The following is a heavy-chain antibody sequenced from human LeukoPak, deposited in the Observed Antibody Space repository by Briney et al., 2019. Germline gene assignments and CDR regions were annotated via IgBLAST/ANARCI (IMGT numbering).Heavy chain of an antibody. Sequence: GESLKISCKGSGYSFTSYWIGWVRQMPGKGLEWMEIIYPGDSDTRYSPSFQGQVTISAGKSISTAYLQWSSLKASDTAMYYCARRNYYDSSGYLGEAFDIWGQGTMVTVST. CDR2: IYPGDSDT. J-gene: IGHJ3*02. CDR1: GYSFTSYW. D-gene: IGHD3-22*01. CDR3: ARRNYYDSSGYLGEAFDI. V-gene: IGHV5-51*01.